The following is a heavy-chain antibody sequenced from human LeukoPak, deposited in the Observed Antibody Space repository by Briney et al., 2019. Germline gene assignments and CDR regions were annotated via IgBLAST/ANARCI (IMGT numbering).Heavy chain of an antibody. Sequence: ASVTVSCKASGYTFTGYYMHWVRQAPGQGLEWMGWINPNSGGTNYAQKFQGRVTMTRDTSISTAYMEVSSLRSDDTAVYYCARRDGNNFPYYFDNWGQGTLVTVSS. CDR3: ARRDGNNFPYYFDN. D-gene: IGHD5-24*01. CDR2: INPNSGGT. J-gene: IGHJ4*02. CDR1: GYTFTGYY. V-gene: IGHV1-2*02.